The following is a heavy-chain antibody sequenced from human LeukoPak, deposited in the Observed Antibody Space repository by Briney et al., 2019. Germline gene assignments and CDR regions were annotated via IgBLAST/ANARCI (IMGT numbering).Heavy chain of an antibody. V-gene: IGHV4-59*08. D-gene: IGHD2/OR15-2a*01. CDR2: IYDSGSP. Sequence: PSETLSLTCSVSGASIRSYFWSWVRQPPGKGLEWIAHIYDSGSPTYNPSLKSRATMSVDTSKTQFSLKLTSVTAADTAMYYCARLSAEGWFDPWGQGTLVTVSS. CDR3: ARLSAEGWFDP. J-gene: IGHJ5*02. CDR1: GASIRSYF.